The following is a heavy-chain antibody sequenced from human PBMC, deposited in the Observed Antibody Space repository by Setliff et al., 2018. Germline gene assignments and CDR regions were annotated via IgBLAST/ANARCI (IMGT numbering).Heavy chain of an antibody. CDR1: GFTFSSYA. V-gene: IGHV3-23*01. J-gene: IGHJ3*01. Sequence: GGSLRLSCAASGFTFSSYAMSWVRQAPGKGLEWVSAISGSGGSTYYADSVKGRFTISRDNSKNTLYLQMNSLRAEDTAVYYCARDRWKVMVNKGDDAFDLWGQGTMVTVSS. CDR3: ARDRWKVMVNKGDDAFDL. CDR2: ISGSGGST. D-gene: IGHD5-18*01.